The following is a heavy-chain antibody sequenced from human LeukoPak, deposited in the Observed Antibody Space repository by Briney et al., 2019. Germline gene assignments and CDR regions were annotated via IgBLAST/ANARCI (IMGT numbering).Heavy chain of an antibody. CDR2: INHSGST. Sequence: SETLSLTCAVYGGSFSGYYWSWIRQPPGKGLEWIGEINHSGSTNYNPSLKSRVTISVDTSRNQFSLKLSSVTAADTAVYYCARHAQYYGRYGWFDPWGQGTLVTVSS. CDR1: GGSFSGYY. D-gene: IGHD3-10*01. V-gene: IGHV4-34*01. CDR3: ARHAQYYGRYGWFDP. J-gene: IGHJ5*02.